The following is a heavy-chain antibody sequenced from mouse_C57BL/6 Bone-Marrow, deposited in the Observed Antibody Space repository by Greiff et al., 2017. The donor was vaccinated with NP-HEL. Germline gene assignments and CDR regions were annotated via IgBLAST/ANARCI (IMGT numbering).Heavy chain of an antibody. V-gene: IGHV2-2*01. CDR2: IWRGGST. CDR3: ARNLRDYDGFAY. J-gene: IGHJ3*01. D-gene: IGHD2-4*01. CDR1: GFSLTSYG. Sequence: VKLVESGPGLVQPSQSLSISCTVSGFSLTSYGVHWVRQSPGKGLEWLGVIWRGGSTDYNAAFITRLSISKDNSKSQVFFKMNSLQADDTAIYYCARNLRDYDGFAYWGQGTLVTVSA.